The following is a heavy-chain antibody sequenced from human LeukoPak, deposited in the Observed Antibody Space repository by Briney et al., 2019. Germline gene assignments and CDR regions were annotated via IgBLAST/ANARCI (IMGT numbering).Heavy chain of an antibody. D-gene: IGHD2-21*02. V-gene: IGHV3-30*02. Sequence: GSLRLSCGASGFIFSKYGMHWVRQAPGKGLEWVAFINDKGVDKNYADSVKGRFTISRDNSKNTLVLQMNSLRSEDTAVYFCARDNRDWAFDYWGQGTLVTVSS. CDR3: ARDNRDWAFDY. CDR1: GFIFSKYG. J-gene: IGHJ4*02. CDR2: INDKGVDK.